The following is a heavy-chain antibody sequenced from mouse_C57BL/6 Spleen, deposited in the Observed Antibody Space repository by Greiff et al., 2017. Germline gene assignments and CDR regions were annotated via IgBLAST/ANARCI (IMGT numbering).Heavy chain of an antibody. CDR2: IYPGDGDT. V-gene: IGHV1-82*01. CDR3: ARGEIYYGYDGDY. J-gene: IGHJ2*01. CDR1: GFAFSSSW. Sequence: VQLQQSGPELVKPGASVKISCKASGFAFSSSWMNWVKQRPGKGLEWIGRIYPGDGDTNYNGKFKGKATLTADKSSSTAYMQLSRLTSEDSAVYCCARGEIYYGYDGDYWGQGTTLTVSS. D-gene: IGHD2-2*01.